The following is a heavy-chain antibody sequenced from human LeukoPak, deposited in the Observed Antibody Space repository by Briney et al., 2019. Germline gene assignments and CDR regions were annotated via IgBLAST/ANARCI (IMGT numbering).Heavy chain of an antibody. CDR1: GGSISSSNW. CDR2: IYHSGTT. CDR3: ARHRLLWFGELLTDFDY. D-gene: IGHD3-10*01. V-gene: IGHV4-4*02. Sequence: KPSGTLSLTCAVSGGSISSSNWWSWVRQPPGKGLEWIGEIYHSGTTNYNPSLKSRVTISVDKSKNQFSLKLRSVTAADTAVYYCARHRLLWFGELLTDFDYWGQGTLVTVSS. J-gene: IGHJ4*02.